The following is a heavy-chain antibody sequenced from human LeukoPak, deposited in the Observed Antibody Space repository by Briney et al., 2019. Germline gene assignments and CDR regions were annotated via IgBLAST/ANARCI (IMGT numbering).Heavy chain of an antibody. D-gene: IGHD2-2*02. J-gene: IGHJ3*02. V-gene: IGHV1-8*03. CDR1: GYTFTSYD. CDR3: ARVCSSTSCYNDAFDI. Sequence: ASVKVSCKASGYTFTSYDINWVRQATGQGLEWMGWMNPNSGNTGYAQKFQGRVTITRNTSMSTAYMELSSLRSEDTAVYYCARVCSSTSCYNDAFDIWGQGTMVTVSS. CDR2: MNPNSGNT.